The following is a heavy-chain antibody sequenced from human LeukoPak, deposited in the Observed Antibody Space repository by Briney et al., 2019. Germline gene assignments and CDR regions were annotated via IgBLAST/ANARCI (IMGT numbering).Heavy chain of an antibody. CDR3: ARIYCGGDCRGYYYHYYMDV. Sequence: PSGTLSLTCAVSGGSISSSNWWSWVRQPPGKGLEWIGEIYHSGSTNYNPSLKSRVTISVDTSKNQFSLKLSSVTAADTAVYYCARIYCGGDCRGYYYHYYMDVWGKGTTVTISS. CDR1: GGSISSSNW. D-gene: IGHD2-21*02. V-gene: IGHV4-4*02. CDR2: IYHSGST. J-gene: IGHJ6*03.